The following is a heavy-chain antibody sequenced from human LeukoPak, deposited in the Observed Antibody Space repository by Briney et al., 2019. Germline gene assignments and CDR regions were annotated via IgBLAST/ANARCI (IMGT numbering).Heavy chain of an antibody. CDR2: INHLGST. D-gene: IGHD3-9*01. CDR1: GGSFSGYY. V-gene: IGHV4-34*01. Sequence: SETLSLTCGVYGGSFSGYYYNWIRQSPGKGLEWIAEINHLGSTNYNPSLQIRVAISIDTSKNQFSLNLVSVTAADTAVYYCARGGYNIDWMKDAPDYWGQGTLVTVSS. CDR3: ARGGYNIDWMKDAPDY. J-gene: IGHJ4*02.